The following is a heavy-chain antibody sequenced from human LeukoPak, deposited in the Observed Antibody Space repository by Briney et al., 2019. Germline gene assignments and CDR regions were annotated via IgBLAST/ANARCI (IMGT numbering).Heavy chain of an antibody. CDR3: ARLLPFYGSGERAFNWLDP. J-gene: IGHJ5*02. CDR1: GFTFDDYG. D-gene: IGHD3-10*01. Sequence: PGGSLRLSCAASGFTFDDYGMSWVRQAPGKGLEWVSGINWNGGSTGYADSVEGRFTISRDNAKNSLYLQMNSLRAEDTALYYCARLLPFYGSGERAFNWLDPWGQGTLVTVSS. CDR2: INWNGGST. V-gene: IGHV3-20*04.